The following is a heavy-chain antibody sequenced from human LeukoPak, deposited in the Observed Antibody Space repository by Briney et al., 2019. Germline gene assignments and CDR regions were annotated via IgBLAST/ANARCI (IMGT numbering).Heavy chain of an antibody. CDR2: IYTSAST. J-gene: IGHJ4*02. Sequence: SGTLSLTCAVSGGSISSSNWWSGVRQPPGKGLEWIGRIYTSASTNYNPSLKSRVTMSVDTSKNQFSLKLTSVTAADTAVYYCARASVLTGYYTAVTFDYWGQGTLVTVSS. V-gene: IGHV4-4*02. CDR3: ARASVLTGYYTAVTFDY. D-gene: IGHD3-9*01. CDR1: GGSISSSNW.